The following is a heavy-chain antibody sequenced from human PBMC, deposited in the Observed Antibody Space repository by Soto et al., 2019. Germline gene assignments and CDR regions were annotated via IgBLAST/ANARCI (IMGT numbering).Heavy chain of an antibody. CDR3: ARDWKGAEGFDP. V-gene: IGHV1-18*01. CDR1: GYTFSTYG. D-gene: IGHD1-1*01. CDR2: IGADNGDT. J-gene: IGHJ5*02. Sequence: QVQLVQSGAEVKKPGASVKVSCKASGYTFSTYGFSWVRQAPGQGLEWMGWIGADNGDTNYAQNFQGRVTMTTETSTSTSYMELRGLTAYGTAVYFCARDWKGAEGFDPWGQGTLVTVSS.